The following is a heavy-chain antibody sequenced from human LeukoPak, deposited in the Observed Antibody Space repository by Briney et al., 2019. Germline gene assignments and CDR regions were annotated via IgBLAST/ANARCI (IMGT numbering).Heavy chain of an antibody. J-gene: IGHJ6*02. Sequence: SETLSLTCAVYGGSFSGYYWSWIRQPPGKGLEWIGEINHSGSTNYNPSLKSRVTISVDTSKNQFSLQLNSVTPEDTAVYYCARDSRLAAAGGGTDVWGQGTTVTVSS. V-gene: IGHV4-34*01. CDR3: ARDSRLAAAGGGTDV. CDR1: GGSFSGYY. CDR2: INHSGST. D-gene: IGHD6-13*01.